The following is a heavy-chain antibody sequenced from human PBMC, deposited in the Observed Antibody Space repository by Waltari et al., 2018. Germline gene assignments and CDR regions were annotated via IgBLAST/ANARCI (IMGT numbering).Heavy chain of an antibody. Sequence: QVQLQESGPGLVKPSEPLSLTCAVSGYSISSGSYWGWLRQPPGKGLEWIGSIYHSGSTYYNPSLKSRVTISVDTSKNQFSLKLSSVTAADTAVYYCARKYSSGLHFDYWGQGTLVTVSS. CDR1: GYSISSGSY. V-gene: IGHV4-38-2*01. CDR2: IYHSGST. CDR3: ARKYSSGLHFDY. J-gene: IGHJ4*02. D-gene: IGHD6-19*01.